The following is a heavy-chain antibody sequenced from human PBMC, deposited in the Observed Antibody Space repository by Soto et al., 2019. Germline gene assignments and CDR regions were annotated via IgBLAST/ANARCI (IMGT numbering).Heavy chain of an antibody. CDR2: IDSGDGTT. V-gene: IGHV3-11*01. Sequence: RLSCTGSGFDFGDYYMSWIRQAPGKGLEWVSYIDSGDGTTYYTDSVKGRFTISRDNAKKTVYLQMSSLRVEDTALYYCVRPYYSSSWFPFDRWGQGTLVTVS. CDR3: VRPYYSSSWFPFDR. D-gene: IGHD6-13*01. CDR1: GFDFGDYY. J-gene: IGHJ4*02.